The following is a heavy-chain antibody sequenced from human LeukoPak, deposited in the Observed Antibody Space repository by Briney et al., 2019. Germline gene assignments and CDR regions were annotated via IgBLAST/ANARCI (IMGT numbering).Heavy chain of an antibody. CDR1: GFTFSNYA. CDR2: ISYDGSKK. D-gene: IGHD1-1*01. CDR3: AKEYTTTTMLDF. J-gene: IGHJ4*02. V-gene: IGHV3-30*18. Sequence: GGSLRLSCAASGFTFSNYAMHWVRQAPGKGLQWVAVISYDGSKKYYGDSVKGRFTISRDNSMSTLDLQMNSLRAEDTAVYYCAKEYTTTTMLDFWGQGTLVTVSS.